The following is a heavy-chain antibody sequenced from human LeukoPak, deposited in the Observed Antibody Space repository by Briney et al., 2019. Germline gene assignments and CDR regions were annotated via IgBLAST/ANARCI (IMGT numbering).Heavy chain of an antibody. J-gene: IGHJ4*02. V-gene: IGHV3-7*01. CDR2: IKEDGSEK. Sequence: GGSLRLSCAASGFTISSYAMTWVRQAPGKGLEWVANIKEDGSEKYYVDSVKGRFSISRDNAKNSLYLQMNSLRADDTALYYCASNWGSYPDCWGQGALVTVSS. CDR1: GFTISSYA. D-gene: IGHD1-26*01. CDR3: ASNWGSYPDC.